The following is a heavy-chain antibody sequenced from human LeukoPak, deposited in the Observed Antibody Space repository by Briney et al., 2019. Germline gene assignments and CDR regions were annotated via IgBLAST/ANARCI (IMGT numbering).Heavy chain of an antibody. CDR3: ASAYTYVRLGDH. V-gene: IGHV3-74*01. Sequence: PGGSLRLSCEVSGLSFSNYWMHWVRQAPGKGLVWVARTNLHGTAVDYADSVKGRFIISRDNAKNILFLQMNSLRVEDTAVYYCASAYTYVRLGDHWGQGTLVTVSS. CDR2: TNLHGTAV. CDR1: GLSFSNYW. D-gene: IGHD3-16*01. J-gene: IGHJ4*02.